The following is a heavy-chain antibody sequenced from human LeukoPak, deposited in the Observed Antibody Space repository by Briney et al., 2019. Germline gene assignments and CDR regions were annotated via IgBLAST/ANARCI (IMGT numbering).Heavy chain of an antibody. Sequence: GGSLRLSCAASGFTFSSYSMKGVRQAPGKGLEGVSSISSSSSYIYYADSVKGRFTISRDNAKNSLYLQMNSLRAEDTAVYYCARDVYYYDSSGYYYFDYWGQGTLVTVSS. CDR3: ARDVYYYDSSGYYYFDY. D-gene: IGHD3-22*01. J-gene: IGHJ4*02. CDR1: GFTFSSYS. V-gene: IGHV3-21*01. CDR2: ISSSSSYI.